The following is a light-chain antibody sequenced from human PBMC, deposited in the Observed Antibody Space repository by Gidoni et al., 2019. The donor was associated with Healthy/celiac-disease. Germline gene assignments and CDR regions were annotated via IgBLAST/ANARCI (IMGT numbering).Light chain of an antibody. CDR2: AAS. CDR1: QSISSY. Sequence: DIQMTQSPSSLSASVGDRVTITCRASQSISSYLNWYQQKPGKAPKLLIYAASSLQSGVPSRFSGSGSGTDFTLTISSLQPEDFATYYCQQSYSTPLTFXQXTKLXIK. CDR3: QQSYSTPLT. V-gene: IGKV1-39*01. J-gene: IGKJ2*01.